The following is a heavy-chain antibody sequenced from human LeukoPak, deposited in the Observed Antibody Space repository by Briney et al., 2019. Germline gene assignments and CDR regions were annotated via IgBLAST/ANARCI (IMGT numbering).Heavy chain of an antibody. Sequence: SETLSLTCAVSGGSISSSNWWSWIRQPPGKGLEWIGEINHSGSTNYNPSLKSRVTISVDTSKNQFSLKLSSVTAADTAVYYCARTQWLVRTRIDYWGQGTLVTVSS. CDR2: INHSGST. D-gene: IGHD6-19*01. J-gene: IGHJ4*02. CDR3: ARTQWLVRTRIDY. CDR1: GGSISSSNW. V-gene: IGHV4-4*02.